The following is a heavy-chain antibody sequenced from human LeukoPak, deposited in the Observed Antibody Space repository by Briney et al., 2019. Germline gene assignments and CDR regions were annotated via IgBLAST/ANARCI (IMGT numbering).Heavy chain of an antibody. CDR2: IYYSGST. Sequence: PSETLSLTCTVSGGSISSYYWSWIRQPPGKGLEWIGYIYYSGSTNYNPSLKSRATISVDTSKNQFSLKLSSVTAADTAVYYCARERYCYGAFDYWGQGTLVTVSS. CDR3: ARERYCYGAFDY. D-gene: IGHD5-18*01. CDR1: GGSISSYY. J-gene: IGHJ4*02. V-gene: IGHV4-59*01.